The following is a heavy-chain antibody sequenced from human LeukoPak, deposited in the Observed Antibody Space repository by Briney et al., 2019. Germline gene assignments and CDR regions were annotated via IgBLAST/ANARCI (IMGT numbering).Heavy chain of an antibody. J-gene: IGHJ5*02. CDR3: ARDLEYCGGDCYPNWFDP. D-gene: IGHD2-21*02. CDR2: IIPILGIA. V-gene: IGHV1-69*04. CDR1: GGTFSSYA. Sequence: SVKVSCKASGGTFSSYAISWVRQAPGQGLEWMGRIIPILGIANYAQKFQGRVTITADKSTSIAYMELSSLRSEDTAVYYCARDLEYCGGDCYPNWFDPWGQGTLVTVSS.